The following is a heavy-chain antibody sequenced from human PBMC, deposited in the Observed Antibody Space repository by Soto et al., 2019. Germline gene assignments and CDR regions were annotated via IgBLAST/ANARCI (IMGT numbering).Heavy chain of an antibody. Sequence: ASVKVSCKASGYTFTSYGISWVRQAPGQGLEWMGWISAYNGNTNYAQKLQGRVTMTTDTSTSTAYMELRSLRSDDTAVYYCARLTMVRVVIMLDYYYYMYVWGQGTTVPVS. V-gene: IGHV1-18*01. J-gene: IGHJ6*03. CDR3: ARLTMVRVVIMLDYYYYMYV. CDR1: GYTFTSYG. D-gene: IGHD3-10*01. CDR2: ISAYNGNT.